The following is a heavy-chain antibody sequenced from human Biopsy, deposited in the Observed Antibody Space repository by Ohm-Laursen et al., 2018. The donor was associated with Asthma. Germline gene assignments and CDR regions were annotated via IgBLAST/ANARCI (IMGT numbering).Heavy chain of an antibody. CDR1: GFTFSSYG. J-gene: IGHJ4*02. CDR3: ARFKRGYSYGYAGVFDY. D-gene: IGHD5-18*01. V-gene: IGHV3-30*03. CDR2: ISYDGSNK. Sequence: SLRLSSAASGFTFSSYGMHWVRQAPGKGLEWVAVISYDGSNKYYADSVKGRFTISRDNSKNSLYLQMNSLRDEDTAVYYCARFKRGYSYGYAGVFDYWGQGTLVTVSS.